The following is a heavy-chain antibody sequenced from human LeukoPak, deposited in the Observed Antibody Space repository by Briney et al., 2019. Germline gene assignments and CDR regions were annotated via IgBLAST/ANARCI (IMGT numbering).Heavy chain of an antibody. CDR3: ARHGYYYYGMDV. V-gene: IGHV4-34*01. Sequence: SETLSLTCAVYGGSFSGYYWSWIRQPPGRGLEWIGEINRSGNTNYNPSLKSRVTISGDTSKNQFSLKLSSVTAADTAVYYCARHGYYYYGMDVWGKGTTVTVSS. CDR1: GGSFSGYY. J-gene: IGHJ6*04. CDR2: INRSGNT.